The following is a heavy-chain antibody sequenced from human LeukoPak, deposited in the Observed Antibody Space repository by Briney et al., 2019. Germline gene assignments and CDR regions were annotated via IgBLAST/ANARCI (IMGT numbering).Heavy chain of an antibody. CDR2: ISGSGGST. V-gene: IGHV3-23*01. J-gene: IGHJ5*02. Sequence: GGSLSLSCAPSGFTFSSYAMSWVRQAPGKGLEWVSAISGSGGSTYYADSVKGRFTISRDNSKNTLYLQMNSLRAEDTAVYYCAKEKNTMVRGVIIPPPPFDPWGQGTLVNVSS. CDR1: GFTFSSYA. CDR3: AKEKNTMVRGVIIPPPPFDP. D-gene: IGHD3-10*01.